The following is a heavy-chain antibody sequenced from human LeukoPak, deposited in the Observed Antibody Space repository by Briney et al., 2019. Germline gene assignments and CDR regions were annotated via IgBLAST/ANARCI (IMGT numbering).Heavy chain of an antibody. J-gene: IGHJ4*02. CDR1: GYSISSGYY. V-gene: IGHV4-38-2*01. D-gene: IGHD6-6*01. Sequence: PSETLSLTCAVSGYSISSGYYWGWIREPPGKGLEWIGSIYHSGSTYYNPSLKSRVTISVDTSKNQFSLKLSSVTATDAAIYYCESERSSSSDYWGQGTLVTVSS. CDR2: IYHSGST. CDR3: ESERSSSSDY.